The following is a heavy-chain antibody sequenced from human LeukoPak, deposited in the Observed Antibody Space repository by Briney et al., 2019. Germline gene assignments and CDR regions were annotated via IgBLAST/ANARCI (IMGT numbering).Heavy chain of an antibody. CDR1: GGSMSNYY. Sequence: SETLSLTCTVSGGSMSNYYWTWIRHPPPQGLELIGYTYNNGRTNYNPSLKSRVTISADTSKNQFSLKLDSVTAADTANYYCARRRRIGAAGGDGMDVWGQGTTVTVSS. CDR3: ARRRRIGAAGGDGMDV. D-gene: IGHD6-13*01. CDR2: TYNNGRT. J-gene: IGHJ6*02. V-gene: IGHV4-4*09.